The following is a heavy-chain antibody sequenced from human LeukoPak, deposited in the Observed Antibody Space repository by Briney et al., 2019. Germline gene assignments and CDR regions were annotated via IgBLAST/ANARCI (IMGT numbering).Heavy chain of an antibody. CDR2: FDPEDGET. J-gene: IGHJ3*02. CDR3: ATPLNSIFGVVPCDAFEI. CDR1: GYTLTELS. D-gene: IGHD3-3*01. Sequence: GASVTVSCKVSGYTLTELSIHGVRPAAGRGRAGMGGFDPEDGETIYAQKFQGRVTMSEDTSTDTAYMELSSLRSEDTAVYYCATPLNSIFGVVPCDAFEIWGQGTMVTVSS. V-gene: IGHV1-24*01.